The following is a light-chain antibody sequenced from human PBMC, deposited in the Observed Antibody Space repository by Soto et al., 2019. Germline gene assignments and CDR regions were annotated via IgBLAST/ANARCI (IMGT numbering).Light chain of an antibody. V-gene: IGLV2-14*01. CDR3: SSYTSTSAVV. J-gene: IGLJ2*01. Sequence: QSALTQPASVSGSPGPSITISCTGTSSDVGGYNYVSWYQQHPGKAPKLMIYDVSNRPSGVSNRFSGSKSDNTASLAISVLQAEDEADYYCSSYTSTSAVVFGGGTQLTVL. CDR1: SSDVGGYNY. CDR2: DVS.